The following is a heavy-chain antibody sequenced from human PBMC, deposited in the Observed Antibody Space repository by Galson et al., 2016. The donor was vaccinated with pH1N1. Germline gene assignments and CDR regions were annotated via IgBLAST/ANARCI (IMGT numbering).Heavy chain of an antibody. CDR3: ASVRFVLVTAIRRTIYYFDY. CDR1: GASISGSTYF. Sequence: ETLSLTCSVSGASISGSTYFWGWVRQPPGKGLEWIGSIFDSGATYYNPSLKSRVTISVDTPKNQFSLRLTSVTAADTAVYYCASVRFVLVTAIRRTIYYFDYWGQGILVTVSS. V-gene: IGHV4-39*01. D-gene: IGHD2-21*02. J-gene: IGHJ4*02. CDR2: IFDSGAT.